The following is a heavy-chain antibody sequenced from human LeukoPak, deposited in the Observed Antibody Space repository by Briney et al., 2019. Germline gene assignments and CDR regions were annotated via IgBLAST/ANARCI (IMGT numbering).Heavy chain of an antibody. CDR2: MNPNSGNT. D-gene: IGHD3-22*01. CDR3: ARDHAYYYDSSGYEQYFQH. Sequence: ASVKVSCKASGYTFTSYDINWVRQATGQGLEWMGWMNPNSGNTGYAQKFQGRVTMTRNTSISTAYMELRSLRSDDTAVYYCARDHAYYYDSSGYEQYFQHWGQGTLVTVSS. CDR1: GYTFTSYD. V-gene: IGHV1-8*01. J-gene: IGHJ1*01.